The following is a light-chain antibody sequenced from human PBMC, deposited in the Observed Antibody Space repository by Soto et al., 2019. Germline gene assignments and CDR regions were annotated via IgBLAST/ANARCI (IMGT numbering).Light chain of an antibody. CDR2: DAS. CDR1: QTIKTS. CDR3: QQRSHWPT. J-gene: IGKJ1*01. V-gene: IGKV3-11*01. Sequence: DIVLTQSPATLSLSPGDRATLSCRASQTIKTSLAWYQQKPGQAPRLLIYDASNRATGIPARFSASGSGTDLTLTISSLEPDDFAVYYCQQRSHWPTFGQGTKVEIK.